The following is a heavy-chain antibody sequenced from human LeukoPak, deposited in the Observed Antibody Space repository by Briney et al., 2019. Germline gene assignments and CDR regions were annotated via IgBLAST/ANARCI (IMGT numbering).Heavy chain of an antibody. Sequence: GGSLRLSCAASGFTFSSYGMHWVRQAPGKGLEWVAVIWYDGSNKYYADSVKGRFTISRDNSKNTLYLQMNSLRAEDTAVYYCAREGRSCYYFPNWGQGTLVTVSS. CDR3: AREGRSCYYFPN. D-gene: IGHD3-22*01. V-gene: IGHV3-33*01. CDR2: IWYDGSNK. J-gene: IGHJ4*01. CDR1: GFTFSSYG.